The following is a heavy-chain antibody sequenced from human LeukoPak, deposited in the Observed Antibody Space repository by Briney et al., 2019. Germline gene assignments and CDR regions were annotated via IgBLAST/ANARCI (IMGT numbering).Heavy chain of an antibody. CDR1: GGSISSYY. CDR3: ARLGRSYYLDY. CDR2: IYYSGST. J-gene: IGHJ4*02. D-gene: IGHD1-26*01. V-gene: IGHV4-59*08. Sequence: SETLSLTCTVSGGSISSYYWSWIRQPPGKGLEWIGYIYYSGSTNYNPSLKSRVTISVDTSKNQFSLKLSSVTAADTAVYYCARLGRSYYLDYWGQGTLVTVSS.